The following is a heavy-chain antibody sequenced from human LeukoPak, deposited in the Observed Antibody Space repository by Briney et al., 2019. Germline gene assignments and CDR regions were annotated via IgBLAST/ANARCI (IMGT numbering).Heavy chain of an antibody. CDR3: AVRPRGATIRVP. V-gene: IGHV4-34*08. CDR1: GFTVSSNY. J-gene: IGHJ4*02. D-gene: IGHD5-12*01. Sequence: GSLRLSCAASGFTVSSNYMSWVRQPPGKGLEWIGEINHSGSTNYNPSLKSRVTISVDTSKNQFSLKLSSVTAADTAVYYCAVRPRGATIRVPWGQGTLVTVSS. CDR2: INHSGST.